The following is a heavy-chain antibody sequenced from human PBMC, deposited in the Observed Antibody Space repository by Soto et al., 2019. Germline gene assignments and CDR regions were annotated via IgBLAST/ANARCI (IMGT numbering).Heavy chain of an antibody. Sequence: SETLSLTCTVSGYSISSGGSVSNGGFYWSWIRQQPGAGLEWIGYSSYSGSTHYNPSLKSRVTISVDTSKNQFSLYLSSVTAADTAVYYCARRTSIRLTYSSGWYLSSDAFDIWGQGTMVTVS. V-gene: IGHV4-31*03. J-gene: IGHJ3*02. CDR2: SSYSGST. CDR3: ARRTSIRLTYSSGWYLSSDAFDI. D-gene: IGHD6-19*01. CDR1: GYSISSGGSVSNGGFY.